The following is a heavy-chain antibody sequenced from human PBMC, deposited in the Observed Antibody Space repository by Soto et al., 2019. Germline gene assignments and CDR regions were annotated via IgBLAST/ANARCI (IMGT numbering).Heavy chain of an antibody. CDR1: GFPFSSYA. CDR3: ANARFCSGGSCYGLPYYYGMDV. CDR2: ISGSGAGT. J-gene: IGHJ6*02. Sequence: EVHLLESGGGLVQPGGSLRLSCAASGFPFSSYAMSWVRQAPGKGLEWVSGISGSGAGTYYADSVQGRFTISRDNSENTLYLETNSLRAEDTAVYYCANARFCSGGSCYGLPYYYGMDVWGQGTTVIVSS. D-gene: IGHD2-15*01. V-gene: IGHV3-23*01.